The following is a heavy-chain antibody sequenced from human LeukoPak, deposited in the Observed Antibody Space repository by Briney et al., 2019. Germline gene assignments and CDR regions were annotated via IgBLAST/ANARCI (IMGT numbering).Heavy chain of an antibody. CDR3: AKWGDYDILTGYYVSDF. Sequence: PGGSLGLSCAASGFIFRNYAMGWVRQAPGKGLEWASALTGSGDSTYYADSVKGRSTISRDNSKNTLYVEMNTLRAEDTAVYYCAKWGDYDILTGYYVSDFWGQGTLVTVSS. J-gene: IGHJ4*02. V-gene: IGHV3-23*01. CDR1: GFIFRNYA. D-gene: IGHD3-9*01. CDR2: LTGSGDST.